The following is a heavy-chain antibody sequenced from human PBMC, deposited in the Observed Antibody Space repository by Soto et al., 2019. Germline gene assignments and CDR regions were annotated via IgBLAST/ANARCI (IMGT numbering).Heavy chain of an antibody. Sequence: SETLSLTCTVSGGSVSSGSYYWSWIRQPPGKGLEWIGYIYYSGSTNYNPSLKNRVTISVDTSKNQFSLKLGSVTAADTAVYYCARDPYSNYGYYYFGMDVWGQGTTVTVSS. D-gene: IGHD4-4*01. CDR1: GGSVSSGSYY. CDR3: ARDPYSNYGYYYFGMDV. CDR2: IYYSGST. J-gene: IGHJ6*02. V-gene: IGHV4-61*01.